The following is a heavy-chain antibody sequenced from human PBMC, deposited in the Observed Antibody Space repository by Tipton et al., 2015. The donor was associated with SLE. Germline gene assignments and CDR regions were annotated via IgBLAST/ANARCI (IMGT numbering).Heavy chain of an antibody. J-gene: IGHJ5*02. CDR1: GGSISSHH. V-gene: IGHV4-59*11. D-gene: IGHD3-16*01. CDR3: AGSITNWFDP. CDR2: IYYTGST. Sequence: TLSLTCTVSGGSISSHHWSWIRQPPGKGLEWIGNIYYTGSTKYNPSLKSRVTISVDTSKNQFSLNLSSVTAADTAVYYCAGSITNWFDPWGQGTLVTVSS.